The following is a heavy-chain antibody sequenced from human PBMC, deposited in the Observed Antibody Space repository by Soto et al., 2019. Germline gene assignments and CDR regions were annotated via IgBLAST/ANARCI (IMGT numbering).Heavy chain of an antibody. CDR2: IYYSGST. CDR3: ARLSDYDFWSGRGSGMDV. V-gene: IGHV4-59*01. CDR1: GGSISSYY. D-gene: IGHD3-3*01. Sequence: XETLSLTCTVSGGSISSYYWSWVRQPPGKGLEWIGYIYYSGSTNYNPSLKSRVTISVDTSKNQFSLKLSSVTAADTAVYYCARLSDYDFWSGRGSGMDVWGQGTTVTVSS. J-gene: IGHJ6*02.